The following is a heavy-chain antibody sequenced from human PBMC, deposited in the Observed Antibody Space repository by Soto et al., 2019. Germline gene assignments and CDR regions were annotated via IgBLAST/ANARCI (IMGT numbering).Heavy chain of an antibody. Sequence: QVQLVQSGAEVKKPGASVKVSCKASGYTFTSYGISWVRQAPGQGLEWMGWISAYNGNTNYAQKLQGRVTMTTDASTSTAYMELRSLRSDDTAVYFCARDLALFIAAAGPQGDYWGQGTLVTVSS. CDR3: ARDLALFIAAAGPQGDY. CDR1: GYTFTSYG. J-gene: IGHJ4*02. CDR2: ISAYNGNT. D-gene: IGHD6-13*01. V-gene: IGHV1-18*01.